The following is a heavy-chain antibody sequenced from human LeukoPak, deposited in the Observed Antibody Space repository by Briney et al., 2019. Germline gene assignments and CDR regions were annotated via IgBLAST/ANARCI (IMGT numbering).Heavy chain of an antibody. D-gene: IGHD4-11*01. CDR1: GGTFSSYA. CDR2: IIPIFGTA. V-gene: IGHV1-69*13. Sequence: GASVKVSCKASGGTFSSYAISWVRQAPGQGLEWMGGIIPIFGTANYAQKFQGRVTITADESTSTAYMELSSLRSEDTAVYYCATVTTARDDAFDIWGQGTMVTVSS. J-gene: IGHJ3*02. CDR3: ATVTTARDDAFDI.